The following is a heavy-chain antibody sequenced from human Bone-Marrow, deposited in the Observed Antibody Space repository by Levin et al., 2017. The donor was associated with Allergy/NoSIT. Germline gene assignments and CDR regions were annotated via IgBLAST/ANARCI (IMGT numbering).Heavy chain of an antibody. CDR1: GGSITSYY. CDR2: VYHSGST. D-gene: IGHD3-10*01. Sequence: SETLSLTCTVSGGSITSYYWSWIRQSPGKGLEWIGYVYHSGSTNYNPSLKSRVTISVDTSKNEFSLKLNSVTAADTGVYYCARGFGSMAYWGQGTLVTVSS. CDR3: ARGFGSMAY. V-gene: IGHV4-59*08. J-gene: IGHJ4*02.